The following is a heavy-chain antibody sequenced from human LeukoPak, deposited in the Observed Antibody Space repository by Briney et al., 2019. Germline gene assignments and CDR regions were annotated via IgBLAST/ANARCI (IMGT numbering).Heavy chain of an antibody. CDR1: GGSFSGYY. D-gene: IGHD3-10*01. CDR3: ASGYYYFYY. V-gene: IGHV4-34*01. CDR2: INHSGST. J-gene: IGHJ4*02. Sequence: PSETLSLTCAVYGGSFSGYYWSWIRQPPGKGLEWIGEINHSGSTNYNPSLKSRVTISVDTSKNQFSLKLSSVTAADTAVYYCASGYYYFYYWGQGTLVTVSS.